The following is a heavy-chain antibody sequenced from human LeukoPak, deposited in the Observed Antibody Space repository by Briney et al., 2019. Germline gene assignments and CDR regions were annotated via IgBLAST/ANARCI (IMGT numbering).Heavy chain of an antibody. CDR1: GDTFTGYY. J-gene: IGHJ4*02. Sequence: ASVRVSCKASGDTFTGYYMHWVRQAPGQGVEWMGWINPNSDGTNYEQKFQGRATMTRDTSISTAYMELSRLRSDDTAVYYCARVSGYRIPATGHWGQGNLVTVSS. CDR2: INPNSDGT. CDR3: ARVSGYRIPATGH. D-gene: IGHD6-13*01. V-gene: IGHV1-2*02.